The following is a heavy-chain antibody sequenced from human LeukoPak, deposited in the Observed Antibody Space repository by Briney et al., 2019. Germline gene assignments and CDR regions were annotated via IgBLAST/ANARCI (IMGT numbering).Heavy chain of an antibody. V-gene: IGHV3-11*01. Sequence: GGSLRLSCAASGFTFSDYYMSWIRQAPGKGLEWVSYISSSGSTIYYADSVKSRFTISRDNAKNSLYLQMNSLRAEDTAVYYCARAVAAAPNAFDIWGQGTMVTVSS. CDR3: ARAVAAAPNAFDI. CDR2: ISSSGSTI. D-gene: IGHD6-13*01. CDR1: GFTFSDYY. J-gene: IGHJ3*02.